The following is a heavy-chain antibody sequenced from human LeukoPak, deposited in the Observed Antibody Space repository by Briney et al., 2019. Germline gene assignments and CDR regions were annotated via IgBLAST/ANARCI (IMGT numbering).Heavy chain of an antibody. CDR2: INHSGST. CDR3: ARGVMYYDFWSGYYHY. V-gene: IGHV4-34*01. CDR1: GGSFSGYY. D-gene: IGHD3-3*01. J-gene: IGHJ4*02. Sequence: SETLSLTCAVYGGSFSGYYWSWIRQPPGKGLEWIGEINHSGSTNYNPSLKRRVTISVDTSKNQFSLKLSSVTAADTAVYYCARGVMYYDFWSGYYHYWGQGTLVTVSS.